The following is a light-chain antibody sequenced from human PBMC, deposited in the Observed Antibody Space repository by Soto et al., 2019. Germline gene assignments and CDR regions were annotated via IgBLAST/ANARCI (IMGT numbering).Light chain of an antibody. Sequence: QSVLTQPPSVSGAPGQRVTISCTGSSSNIGAGYDVHWYQQLPGTAPKLLIYGNSNRPSGVPDRFSGSKSGTSASLAITWLHAEDEADYYCQSYDSSLSGYVVFGGGTKLTVL. CDR2: GNS. J-gene: IGLJ2*01. CDR1: SSNIGAGYD. CDR3: QSYDSSLSGYVV. V-gene: IGLV1-40*01.